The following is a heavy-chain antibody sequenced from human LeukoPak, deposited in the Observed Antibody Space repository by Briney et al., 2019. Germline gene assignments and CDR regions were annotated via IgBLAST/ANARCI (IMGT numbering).Heavy chain of an antibody. V-gene: IGHV3-33*08. D-gene: IGHD2-15*01. Sequence: GGSLRLSCAASGFTFSSYAMSWVRRAPGKGLEWVAVIWYDGSNKYYADSVKGRFTISRDNSKNTLYLQMNSLRAEDTAVYYCARDSAALGGSLDYWGQGTLVTVSS. CDR1: GFTFSSYA. CDR2: IWYDGSNK. J-gene: IGHJ4*02. CDR3: ARDSAALGGSLDY.